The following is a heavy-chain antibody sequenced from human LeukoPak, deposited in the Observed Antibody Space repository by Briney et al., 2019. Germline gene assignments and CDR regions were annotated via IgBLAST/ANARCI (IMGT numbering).Heavy chain of an antibody. V-gene: IGHV3-43*01. Sequence: GGSLRLSCAASGFTFDDYTMHWVRQAPGKGLEWVSLISWDGGSTYYEESVKGRFTISRDNSKNSMYLQMNSLRTEDTALYYCAKDIFGDSSGSDWGQGTLVTVSS. CDR3: AKDIFGDSSGSD. J-gene: IGHJ4*02. CDR1: GFTFDDYT. CDR2: ISWDGGST. D-gene: IGHD3-22*01.